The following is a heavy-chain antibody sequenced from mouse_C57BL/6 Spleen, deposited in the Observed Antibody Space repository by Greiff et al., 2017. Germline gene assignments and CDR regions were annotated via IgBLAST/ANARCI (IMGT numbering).Heavy chain of an antibody. CDR2: IDPEDGDT. Sequence: VQLQQSGAELVRPGASVKLSCTASGFNIKDYYMHWVKQRPEQGLEWIGRIDPEDGDTEYAPKFQGKATMTADTSSNTAYLQLSSLTSEDTAVYYCTTSGAFYYGSSFAMDYWGQGTSVTVSS. CDR1: GFNIKDYY. CDR3: TTSGAFYYGSSFAMDY. D-gene: IGHD1-1*01. V-gene: IGHV14-1*01. J-gene: IGHJ4*01.